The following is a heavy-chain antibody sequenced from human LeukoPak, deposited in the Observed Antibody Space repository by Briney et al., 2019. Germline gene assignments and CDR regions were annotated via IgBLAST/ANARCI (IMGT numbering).Heavy chain of an antibody. CDR3: ARERAVAGFDY. CDR1: GFTFSSYG. Sequence: PGGSLRLSCAAPGFTFSSYGMHWVRQAPGKGLEWVAVIWYDGSNKYYADSVKGRFTISRDNSKNTLYLQMNSLRAEDTAVYYCARERAVAGFDYWGQGTLVTVSS. CDR2: IWYDGSNK. J-gene: IGHJ4*02. V-gene: IGHV3-33*01. D-gene: IGHD6-19*01.